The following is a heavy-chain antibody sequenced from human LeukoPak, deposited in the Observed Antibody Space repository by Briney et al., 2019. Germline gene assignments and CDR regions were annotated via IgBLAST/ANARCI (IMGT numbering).Heavy chain of an antibody. J-gene: IGHJ4*02. CDR1: GGSMSSSSYY. CDR2: IHYNGST. CDR3: ARDRGVPRPYYFDQ. D-gene: IGHD3-10*01. Sequence: SETLYLTCTVSGGSMSSSSYYWGCIRQPPGKGLKWIGSIHYNGSTCYNPSLESRVIMSVDTSKNQFSLNLTSVTAADAAMYYCARDRGVPRPYYFDQWGQGTLVTVSS. V-gene: IGHV4-39*07.